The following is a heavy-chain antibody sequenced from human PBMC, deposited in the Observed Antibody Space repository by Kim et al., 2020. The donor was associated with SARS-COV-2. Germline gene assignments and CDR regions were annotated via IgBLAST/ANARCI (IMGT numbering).Heavy chain of an antibody. CDR3: ARVPAGRVNWISAFDI. D-gene: IGHD1-1*01. Sequence: SVKGLFPSSRDNAKNSLYLQMNSLRAEDTAVYYCARVPAGRVNWISAFDIWGQGTMVTVSS. V-gene: IGHV3-11*04. J-gene: IGHJ3*02.